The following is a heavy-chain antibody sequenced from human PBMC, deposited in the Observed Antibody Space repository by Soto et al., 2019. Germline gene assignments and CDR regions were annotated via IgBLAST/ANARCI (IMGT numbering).Heavy chain of an antibody. Sequence: PGGSLRLSCAASGFTFSSYAMSWVRQAPGKGLEWVSAISGSGGSTYYADSVKGRFTISRDNSKNTLYLQMNSLNTEDTAVYYCGRGGYRHYSAYYYYALDVWGQGTTVTVSS. D-gene: IGHD4-4*01. CDR3: GRGGYRHYSAYYYYALDV. J-gene: IGHJ6*02. CDR2: ISGSGGST. V-gene: IGHV3-23*01. CDR1: GFTFSSYA.